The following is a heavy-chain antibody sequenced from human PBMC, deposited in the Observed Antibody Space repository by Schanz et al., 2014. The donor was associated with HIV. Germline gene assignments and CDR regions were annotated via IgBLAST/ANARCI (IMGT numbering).Heavy chain of an antibody. CDR1: GFTFSSYA. V-gene: IGHV3-30-3*02. CDR2: ISYDGGNK. CDR3: ANEEVPNDY. J-gene: IGHJ4*02. Sequence: QVQLVESGGGVVQPGRSLRLSCAASGFTFSSYAMHWVRQAPGKGLEWVAVISYDGGNKYYADSVKGRFTISRDNSKNTLYLQMNSLRVEDTAVYYCANEEVPNDYWGQGTLVTVSS.